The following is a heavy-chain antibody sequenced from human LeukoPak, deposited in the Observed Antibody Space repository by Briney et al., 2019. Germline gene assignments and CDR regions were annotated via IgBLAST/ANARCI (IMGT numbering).Heavy chain of an antibody. J-gene: IGHJ4*02. V-gene: IGHV3-30*02. Sequence: GGSLRLSCAASGFTFSSYGMHWVRQAPGKGLEGVAFIRYDGSNKYYADSVKGRFTISRDNSKNTLYLQMNSLRAEDTAVYYCAKERLAGTAEDVLDYWGQGTLVTVSS. CDR1: GFTFSSYG. D-gene: IGHD6-19*01. CDR3: AKERLAGTAEDVLDY. CDR2: IRYDGSNK.